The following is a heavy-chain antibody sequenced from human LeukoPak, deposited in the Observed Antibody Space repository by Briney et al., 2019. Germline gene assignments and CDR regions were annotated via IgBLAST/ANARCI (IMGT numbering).Heavy chain of an antibody. V-gene: IGHV4-34*01. J-gene: IGHJ3*02. CDR2: INHSGST. D-gene: IGHD6-13*01. Sequence: SETLSLTCAVYGGPFSGYYWSWIRQPPGKGLEWIGEINHSGSTNYNPSLKSRVTISVDTSKNQFSLKLSSVTAADTAVYYCARDSSSSWPDAFDIWGQGTMVTVSS. CDR3: ARDSSSSWPDAFDI. CDR1: GGPFSGYY.